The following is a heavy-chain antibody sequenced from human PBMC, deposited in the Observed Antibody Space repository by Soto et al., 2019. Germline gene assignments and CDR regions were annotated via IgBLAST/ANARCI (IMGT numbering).Heavy chain of an antibody. CDR3: ASLRRYSSSWYRPFELTEYYFDY. Sequence: PSETLSLTCTVSGGSISSYYWSWIRQPPGKGLEWIGYIYYSGSTNYNPSLKSRVTISVDTSKNQFSLKLSSVTAADTAVYYCASLRRYSSSWYRPFELTEYYFDYCGQGTLVTVSS. D-gene: IGHD6-13*01. V-gene: IGHV4-59*01. CDR2: IYYSGST. CDR1: GGSISSYY. J-gene: IGHJ4*02.